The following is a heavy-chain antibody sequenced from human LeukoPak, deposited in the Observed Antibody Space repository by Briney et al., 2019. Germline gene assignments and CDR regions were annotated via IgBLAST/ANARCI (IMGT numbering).Heavy chain of an antibody. Sequence: GGSLRLSCAASGFTFSNYWMTWVRQAPGKGLEWVAVINQDATKEYYMDSVKARFTISRDNDKSSVSLQMNSLRAEDTAVYYCVRDGGVGGYDLLDYWGQGTLVTVSS. CDR3: VRDGGVGGYDLLDY. V-gene: IGHV3-7*01. CDR2: INQDATKE. CDR1: GFTFSNYW. J-gene: IGHJ4*02. D-gene: IGHD5-12*01.